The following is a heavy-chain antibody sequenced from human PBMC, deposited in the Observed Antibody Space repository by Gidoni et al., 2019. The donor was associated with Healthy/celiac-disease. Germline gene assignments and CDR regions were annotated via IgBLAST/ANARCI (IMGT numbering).Heavy chain of an antibody. CDR1: GYSFTCYW. D-gene: IGHD3-22*01. V-gene: IGHV5-51*01. Sequence: EVQLVQSGAEVKKPGESLKLPCKGSGYSFTCYWTGWVRQMPGKGLGWMGIIYPGDSDTRYSPSFQGQVTISADKSISTAYRQWSSLKASDTAMYYCARRRITMIVVARNVDYFDYWGQGTLVTVSS. CDR2: IYPGDSDT. J-gene: IGHJ4*02. CDR3: ARRRITMIVVARNVDYFDY.